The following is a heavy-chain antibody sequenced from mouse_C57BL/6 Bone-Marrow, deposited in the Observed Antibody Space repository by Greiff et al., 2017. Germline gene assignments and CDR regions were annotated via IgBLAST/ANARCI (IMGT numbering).Heavy chain of an antibody. Sequence: QVQLQQSGAELVRPGTSVKMSCKASGYTFTNYWIGWAKQRPGHGLEWIGDIYPGGGYTNYNEKFKGKGTLTADTSTSAAYMQFSSLTSEDSTIYYCARSGYYGSSYGYFDVWGTGTTVTVSS. CDR3: ARSGYYGSSYGYFDV. CDR2: IYPGGGYT. V-gene: IGHV1-63*01. D-gene: IGHD1-1*01. J-gene: IGHJ1*03. CDR1: GYTFTNYW.